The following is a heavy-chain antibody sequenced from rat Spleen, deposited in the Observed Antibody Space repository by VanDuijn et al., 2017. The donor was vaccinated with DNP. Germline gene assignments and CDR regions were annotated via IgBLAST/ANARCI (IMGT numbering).Heavy chain of an antibody. J-gene: IGHJ2*01. D-gene: IGHD1-11*01. CDR1: GFPFSNYG. V-gene: IGHV5-19*01. CDR2: ISASGGST. CDR3: TTDFERGY. Sequence: EVQLVESGGGSVQSGRSLKLSCAASGFPFSNYGMAWVRQAPKKGLEWVASISASGGSTSYRDSVKGRFTISRDNAKSILYLQMDSLRSEDTATYYCTTDFERGYWGQGVMVTVSS.